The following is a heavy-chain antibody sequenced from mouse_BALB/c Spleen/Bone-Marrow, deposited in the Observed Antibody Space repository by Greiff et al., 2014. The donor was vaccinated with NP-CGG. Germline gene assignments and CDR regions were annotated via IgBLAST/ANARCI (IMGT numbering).Heavy chain of an antibody. J-gene: IGHJ2*01. CDR3: ARHHYYGYFDY. CDR1: GFTFSSYY. CDR2: INSNGGST. D-gene: IGHD1-2*01. V-gene: IGHV5-6-2*01. Sequence: LQQSGGGLVKLGGSLKLSCAASGFTFSSYYMSWVRQTPEKRLELVAAINSNGGSTYYPDTVKGRFTISRDNAKNTLYLQMSSLKSEDTALYYCARHHYYGYFDYWGQGTTLTVSS.